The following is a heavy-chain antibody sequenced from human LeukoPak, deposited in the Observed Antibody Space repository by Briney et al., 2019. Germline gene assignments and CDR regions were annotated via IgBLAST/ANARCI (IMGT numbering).Heavy chain of an antibody. CDR3: TRSAGHYAPDFDY. CDR2: IRSKAYGGTT. V-gene: IGHV3-49*03. Sequence: GGSLRLSCTASGFTFGDYAMSWFRQAPGKGLEWVGFIRSKAYGGTTEYAASVKGRFTISRDDSKSIAYLQMNSLKTEDTAVYYCTRSAGHYAPDFDYWGQGTLVTVSS. J-gene: IGHJ4*02. D-gene: IGHD4-17*01. CDR1: GFTFGDYA.